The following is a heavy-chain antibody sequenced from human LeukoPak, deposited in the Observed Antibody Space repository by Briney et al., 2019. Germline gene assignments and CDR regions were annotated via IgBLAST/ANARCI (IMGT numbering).Heavy chain of an antibody. CDR3: ARDGFGTGSN. CDR1: GFTFSSYW. J-gene: IGHJ4*02. Sequence: GGSLRLSCAASGFTFSSYWMDWVRQAPGKGLEWVANIKQDGSEKNYVDSVKGRFIISRDNAKNSLYLQMNTLRADDTAVYYCARDGFGTGSNWGQGTLVTVSS. CDR2: IKQDGSEK. V-gene: IGHV3-7*03. D-gene: IGHD3-16*01.